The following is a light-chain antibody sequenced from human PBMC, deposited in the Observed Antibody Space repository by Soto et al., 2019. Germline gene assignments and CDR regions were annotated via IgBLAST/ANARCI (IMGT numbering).Light chain of an antibody. J-gene: IGKJ4*01. V-gene: IGKV3-11*01. CDR2: DAS. CDR1: QSISGY. Sequence: EIVLTQSPATLSLSPGERATLSCRASQSISGYLAWYPHRPGRAPRLLIYDASNRAPGIPDRFSGRGSGTDFTVTISSLEPEDFAVYYCQQLASWPLTFGGGTALE. CDR3: QQLASWPLT.